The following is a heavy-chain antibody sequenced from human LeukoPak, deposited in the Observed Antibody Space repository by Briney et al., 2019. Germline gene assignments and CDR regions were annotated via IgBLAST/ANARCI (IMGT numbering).Heavy chain of an antibody. CDR3: ARGSIMITFGGVSDY. V-gene: IGHV1-18*01. D-gene: IGHD3-16*01. CDR2: ISAYNGNT. Sequence: ASVKVSCKASGYTFTSYGISWVRQAPGQGLEWMGWISAYNGNTNYAQKLQGRVTMTTDTSTSTAYMELRSLRSDDTAVYYCARGSIMITFGGVSDYWGREPWSPSPQ. J-gene: IGHJ4*02. CDR1: GYTFTSYG.